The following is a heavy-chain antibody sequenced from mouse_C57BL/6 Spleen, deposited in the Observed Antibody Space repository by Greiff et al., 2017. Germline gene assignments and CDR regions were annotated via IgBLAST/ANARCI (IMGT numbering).Heavy chain of an antibody. D-gene: IGHD3-2*02. CDR1: GYTFTSYW. CDR2: IYPGSGST. Sequence: QVQLQQPGAELVKPGASVKMSCKASGYTFTSYWITWVKQRPGQGLEWIGDIYPGSGSTNYNEKFKSKATLPVDTSSSTAYMQLSSLTSEDSAVYYCASGDSSGYETWFAYWGQGTLVTVSA. J-gene: IGHJ3*01. CDR3: ASGDSSGYETWFAY. V-gene: IGHV1-55*01.